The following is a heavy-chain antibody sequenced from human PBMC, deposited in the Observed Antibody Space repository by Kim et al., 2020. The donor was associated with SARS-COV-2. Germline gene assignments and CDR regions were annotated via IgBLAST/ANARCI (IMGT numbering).Heavy chain of an antibody. J-gene: IGHJ4*02. V-gene: IGHV4-39*01. D-gene: IGHD3-16*01. CDR1: GGSISSSSYY. Sequence: SETLSLTCTVSGGSISSSSYYWGWIRQPPGKGLEWIGSIYYSGSTYYNPSLKSRVTISVDTSKNQFSLKLSSVTAADTAVYYCARHGMLNDYYFDYWGQGTLVTVSS. CDR2: IYYSGST. CDR3: ARHGMLNDYYFDY.